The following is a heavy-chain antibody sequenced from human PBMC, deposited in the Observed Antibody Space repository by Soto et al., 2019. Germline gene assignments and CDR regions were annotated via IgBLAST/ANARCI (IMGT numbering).Heavy chain of an antibody. Sequence: GGSPRPSSAAFGLTFSSYSMTWVRQAPGKGLEWVSYISSSSSTIYYADSVKGRFTISRDNAKNSLYLQMNSLSDEDTTVYYCARDLPPMDVWGQGTTVTVSS. V-gene: IGHV3-48*02. CDR3: ARDLPPMDV. CDR2: ISSSSSTI. J-gene: IGHJ6*02. CDR1: GLTFSSYS.